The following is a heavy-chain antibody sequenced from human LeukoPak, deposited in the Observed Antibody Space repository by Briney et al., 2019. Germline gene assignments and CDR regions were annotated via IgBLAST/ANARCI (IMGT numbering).Heavy chain of an antibody. CDR2: ISYDGSRT. D-gene: IGHD3-10*02. CDR3: AREDTVRGLAFDY. V-gene: IGHV3-30*14. Sequence: GGSLRLSCTASGFTFSNFAMHWGRQAPGTGLEWVAVISYDGSRTDYTVSVNGRFTISRDNSKNTLYLQMNSLRAEDTAVYYCAREDTVRGLAFDYWGQGTLVTVS. J-gene: IGHJ4*02. CDR1: GFTFSNFA.